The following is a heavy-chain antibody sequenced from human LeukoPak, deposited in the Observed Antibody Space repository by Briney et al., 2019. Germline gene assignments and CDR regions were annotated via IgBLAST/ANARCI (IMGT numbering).Heavy chain of an antibody. J-gene: IGHJ3*02. D-gene: IGHD3-3*01. CDR3: ARGSSITIFGVVHTRNAFDI. CDR2: IWYDGSNK. Sequence: GGSLRLSCAASGFTFSSYGMHWVRQAPGKGLEWVAVIWYDGSNKYYADSVKGRFTISRDNSKNTLYLQMNSLRAEDTAVYYCARGSSITIFGVVHTRNAFDIWGQGTMVTVSS. CDR1: GFTFSSYG. V-gene: IGHV3-33*01.